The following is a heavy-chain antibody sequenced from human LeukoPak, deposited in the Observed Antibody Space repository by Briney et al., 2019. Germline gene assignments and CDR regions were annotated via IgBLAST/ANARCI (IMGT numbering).Heavy chain of an antibody. D-gene: IGHD5-18*01. CDR2: IRYDGSNK. Sequence: GGSLRLSCAASGFTFSSYGMHWVRQAPGKGLEWVAFIRYDGSNKYYADSVKGRFTISRDNSKNTLYLQMNSLRAEDTAVYYCARGTGYTYAFTLRERAKSLLDYCGQGTLLTVSS. J-gene: IGHJ4*02. CDR3: ARGTGYTYAFTLRERAKSLLDY. CDR1: GFTFSSYG. V-gene: IGHV3-30*02.